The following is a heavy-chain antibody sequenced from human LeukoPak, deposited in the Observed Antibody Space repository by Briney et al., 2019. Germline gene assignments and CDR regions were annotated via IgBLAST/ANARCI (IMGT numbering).Heavy chain of an antibody. V-gene: IGHV3-48*01. Sequence: PGGSLRLSCAASGFTFSSYSMNWVRQAPGKGLEWVSYISSSSSTKYYADSVKGRITISRDNAKNSLYLQMNSLRAEDTAVYYCVREGTHDAFDIWGQGTMVTVSS. CDR1: GFTFSSYS. CDR3: VREGTHDAFDI. J-gene: IGHJ3*02. CDR2: ISSSSSTK. D-gene: IGHD3-10*01.